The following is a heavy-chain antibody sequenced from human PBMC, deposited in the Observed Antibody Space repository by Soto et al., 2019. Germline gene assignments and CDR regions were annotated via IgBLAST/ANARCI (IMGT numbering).Heavy chain of an antibody. J-gene: IGHJ4*02. CDR1: RFTFSSFR. CDR2: IKPDGSEK. CDR3: ARAGGGLDY. D-gene: IGHD3-10*01. V-gene: IGHV3-7*04. Sequence: EVQLVESGGGLVQPGGSLRLSCTASRFTFSSFRMSWVRQAPGKGLEWVGNIKPDGSEKNYVDSVMGRFTISRDNAKSSLYLQMNSLRAEDTAVYYCARAGGGLDYWGQGTLVTVSS.